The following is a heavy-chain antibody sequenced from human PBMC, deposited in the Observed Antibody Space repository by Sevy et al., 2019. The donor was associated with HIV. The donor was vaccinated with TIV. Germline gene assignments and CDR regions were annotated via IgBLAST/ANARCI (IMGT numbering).Heavy chain of an antibody. CDR2: VKSKTDGGTT. Sequence: GGSLRLSCAASEFTFSNVWMSWVRQAPGKGLEWVAHVKSKTDGGTTDYAAPVRGRFTISRDDSKKTLYLQMNSLKTEDTAVYYCTTGGSLFQHWGQGTLVTVSS. CDR3: TTGGSLFQH. CDR1: EFTFSNVW. D-gene: IGHD3-16*01. V-gene: IGHV3-15*01. J-gene: IGHJ1*01.